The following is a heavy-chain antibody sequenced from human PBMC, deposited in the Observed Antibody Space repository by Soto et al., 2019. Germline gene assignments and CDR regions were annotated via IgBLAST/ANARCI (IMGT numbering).Heavy chain of an antibody. J-gene: IGHJ5*02. CDR3: ARVSVYMVRGVIIANWFDP. V-gene: IGHV4-59*01. CDR1: GGSISSYY. Sequence: PSETLSLTCTVSGGSISSYYWSWIRQPPGKGLEWIGYIYYSGSTNYNPSLKSRVTISVDTSKNQFSLKLSSVTAADTAVYYCARVSVYMVRGVIIANWFDPWGQGTLVTVSS. CDR2: IYYSGST. D-gene: IGHD3-10*01.